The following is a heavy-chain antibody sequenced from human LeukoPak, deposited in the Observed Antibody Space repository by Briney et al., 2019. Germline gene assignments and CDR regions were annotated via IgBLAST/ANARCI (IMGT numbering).Heavy chain of an antibody. V-gene: IGHV4-39*01. J-gene: IGHJ5*02. CDR2: IYYSGST. D-gene: IGHD3-9*01. CDR1: GGSISSYY. CDR3: ARTMHYDVLTGYYMDWFDP. Sequence: SETLSLTCTVSGGSISSYYWGWVRQPPGKGLEWIGNIYYSGSTYYNPSLKSRVTISVDTSKNQFSLKLSSVTAADTALYFCARTMHYDVLTGYYMDWFDPWGQGTLVTVSS.